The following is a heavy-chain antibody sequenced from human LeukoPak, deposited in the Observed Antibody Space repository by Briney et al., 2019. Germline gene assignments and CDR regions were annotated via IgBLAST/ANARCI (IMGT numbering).Heavy chain of an antibody. CDR3: ARRQYYYDSSGYSPLDY. J-gene: IGHJ4*02. D-gene: IGHD3-22*01. V-gene: IGHV3-48*03. Sequence: GSLRLSCAASGFTFSSYEMDWVRQAPGKGLEWVSYISSSGSTIYYADSVKGRFTISRDNAKNSLYLQMNSLRAEDTAVYYCARRQYYYDSSGYSPLDYSRQGTLVTVSS. CDR1: GFTFSSYE. CDR2: ISSSGSTI.